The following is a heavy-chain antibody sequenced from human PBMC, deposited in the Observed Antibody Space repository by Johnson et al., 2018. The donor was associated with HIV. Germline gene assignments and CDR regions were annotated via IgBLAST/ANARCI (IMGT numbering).Heavy chain of an antibody. J-gene: IGHJ3*01. Sequence: AAGGVTISDSYMSWIRQAPGKGLEWVPYIRSSNSGSTTYYADSVKGRFTISRDNAKNSLYLQMDSLRAEDTAVYYCAREGGSCSGGWCLDALDFWGQGTTVTVSS. CDR2: IRSSNSGSTT. V-gene: IGHV3-11*01. CDR3: AREGGSCSGGWCLDALDF. CDR1: GVTISDSY. D-gene: IGHD2-15*01.